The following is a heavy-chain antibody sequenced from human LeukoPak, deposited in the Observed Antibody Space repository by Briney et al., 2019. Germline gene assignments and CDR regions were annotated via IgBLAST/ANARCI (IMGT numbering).Heavy chain of an antibody. CDR3: ARGGWKRPLDY. J-gene: IGHJ4*02. V-gene: IGHV3-30-3*01. Sequence: GGSLRLSCAASGFTFSSYAMHWVRQAPGKGLEWVAVISYDGSNKYYADSVKGRFTISRDNSKNTLYLQMNSLRAEDTAVYCCARGGWKRPLDYWGQGTLVTVSS. CDR2: ISYDGSNK. D-gene: IGHD1-1*01. CDR1: GFTFSSYA.